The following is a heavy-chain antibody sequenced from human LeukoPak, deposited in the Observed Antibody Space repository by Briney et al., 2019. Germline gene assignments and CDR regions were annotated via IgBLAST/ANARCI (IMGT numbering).Heavy chain of an antibody. Sequence: SETLSLTCGVSGGSFRDYYWSWIRQPPGKGLEWIGEITHTGSTNYNPSLKSRVTLSVDTSKSQFSLNLSSLTAADTAVFYCARQPHYYDTSAYYPSHFDYWGLGTLVTVAS. V-gene: IGHV4-34*01. CDR3: ARQPHYYDTSAYYPSHFDY. J-gene: IGHJ4*02. D-gene: IGHD3-22*01. CDR2: ITHTGST. CDR1: GGSFRDYY.